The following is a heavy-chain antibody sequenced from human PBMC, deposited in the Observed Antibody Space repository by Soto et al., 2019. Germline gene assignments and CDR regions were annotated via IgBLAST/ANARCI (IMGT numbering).Heavy chain of an antibody. CDR2: ISAYNGNT. V-gene: IGHV1-18*04. CDR3: ASGVVVPAAGYYYYYGMDV. CDR1: GYTFTSYG. D-gene: IGHD2-2*01. J-gene: IGHJ6*02. Sequence: ASVKVSCKASGYTFTSYGISWLREAAGQGLEWMGWISAYNGNTNYAQKLQGRVTMTTDTSTSTAYMELRSLRSDDTAVYYCASGVVVPAAGYYYYYGMDVWGQGTTVTVSS.